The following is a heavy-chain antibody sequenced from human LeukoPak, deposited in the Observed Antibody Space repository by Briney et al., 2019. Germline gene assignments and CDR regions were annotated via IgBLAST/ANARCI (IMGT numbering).Heavy chain of an antibody. CDR1: GYTFTSYY. CDR2: INPSGGST. V-gene: IGHV1-46*01. Sequence: ASVKVSCKASGYTFTSYYMHWVRQAPGQGLEWMGIINPSGGSTSYAQKFQGRVTMTRDTSTSTVYMELSSLRSEDTAVYYCARVRYFDWSLQYYFDYWGQGTLVTVSS. CDR3: ARVRYFDWSLQYYFDY. J-gene: IGHJ4*02. D-gene: IGHD3-9*01.